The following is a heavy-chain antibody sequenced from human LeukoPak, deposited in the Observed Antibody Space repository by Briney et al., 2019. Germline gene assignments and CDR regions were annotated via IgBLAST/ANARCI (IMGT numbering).Heavy chain of an antibody. CDR2: INHSGST. Sequence: SETLSLTCAVYGGPFSGYYWSWIRQPPGKGLEWIGEINHSGSTNYNPSLKSRVTISVDTSKNQFSLKLSSVTAADTAVYYCARGAVPAAIRRFDPWGQGTLVTVSS. J-gene: IGHJ5*02. V-gene: IGHV4-34*01. CDR3: ARGAVPAAIRRFDP. CDR1: GGPFSGYY. D-gene: IGHD2-2*01.